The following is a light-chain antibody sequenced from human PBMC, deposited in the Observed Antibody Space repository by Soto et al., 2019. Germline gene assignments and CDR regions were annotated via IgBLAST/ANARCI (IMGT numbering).Light chain of an antibody. CDR1: QSISSW. CDR3: QQYNSYSQT. CDR2: KAS. Sequence: DIQMTQSPSTLSASVGDRVTITCRASQSISSWLAWYQQKPGKAPKLLIYKASTLESGVPSRFSGSGSRTSFTLTISSPQPDDFATYYYQQYNSYSQTFGQGTKVEIK. V-gene: IGKV1-5*03. J-gene: IGKJ1*01.